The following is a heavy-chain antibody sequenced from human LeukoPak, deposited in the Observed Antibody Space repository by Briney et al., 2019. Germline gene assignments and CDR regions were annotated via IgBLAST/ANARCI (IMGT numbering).Heavy chain of an antibody. CDR3: AREGSGYYYVGASFGMDV. J-gene: IGHJ6*02. CDR1: GGSISSYY. CDR2: IYYSGST. Sequence: SETLSLTCTVSGGSISSYYWSWIRQPPGKGLEWIGYIYYSGSTNYNPSLKSRVTISVDTSKNQFSLKLSSVTAADTAVYYCAREGSGYYYVGASFGMDVWGQGTTVTVSS. V-gene: IGHV4-59*01. D-gene: IGHD3-22*01.